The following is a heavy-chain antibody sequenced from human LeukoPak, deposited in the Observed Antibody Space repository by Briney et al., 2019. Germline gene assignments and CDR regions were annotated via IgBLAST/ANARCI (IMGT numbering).Heavy chain of an antibody. Sequence: PSETLSLTCTVSGYSISSGYYWGWIRQPPGKGLEWIGYIYYSGSTNYNPSLKSRVTISVDTSKNQFSLKLSSVTAADTAVYYCAGYNREGVVGATDAFDIWGQGTMVTVSS. CDR1: GYSISSGYY. J-gene: IGHJ3*02. CDR3: AGYNREGVVGATDAFDI. V-gene: IGHV4-61*01. D-gene: IGHD1-26*01. CDR2: IYYSGST.